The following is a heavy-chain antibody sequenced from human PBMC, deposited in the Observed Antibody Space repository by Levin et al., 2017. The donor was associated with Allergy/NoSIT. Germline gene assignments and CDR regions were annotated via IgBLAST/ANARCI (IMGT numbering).Heavy chain of an antibody. D-gene: IGHD3-22*01. Sequence: PGESLKISCTASGFTFGDYIMSWFRRAPGKGLEWVGFIRNKAYGGTTEYAASVKGRFTISRDDSKGIAYLQMNSLKIEDTAVYYCSVVTDYWGQGALVTVSS. V-gene: IGHV3-49*03. CDR2: IRNKAYGGTT. CDR1: GFTFGDYI. J-gene: IGHJ4*02. CDR3: SVVTDY.